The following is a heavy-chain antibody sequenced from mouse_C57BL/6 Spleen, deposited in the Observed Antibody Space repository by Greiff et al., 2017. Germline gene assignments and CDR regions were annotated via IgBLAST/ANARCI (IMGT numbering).Heavy chain of an antibody. CDR2: IYWDDDK. CDR3: ARSGSNYYFDY. J-gene: IGHJ2*01. D-gene: IGHD1-1*01. Sequence: QVTLKESGPGILQPSPTLSLTCSFSGFSLSTSGMGVSWLRQPSGKGLEWLAHIYWDDDKRYNPSLKSRLTISKDTSRNQVFLKITSVDTADTATYYCARSGSNYYFDYWGQGTTLTVSS. CDR1: GFSLSTSGMG. V-gene: IGHV8-12*01.